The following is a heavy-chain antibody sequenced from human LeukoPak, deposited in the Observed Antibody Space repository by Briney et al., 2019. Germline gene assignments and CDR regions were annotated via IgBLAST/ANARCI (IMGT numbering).Heavy chain of an antibody. CDR1: GFTFTNYA. CDR2: TVGSRPDT. CDR3: AKGLLWFGELYADHDAFDI. Sequence: GGSLRLSCAASGFTFTNYAMSWVRQTPGKGLEWVAATVGSRPDTYHADSVKGRFTVSRDNSRNTLYLQMNSLRAEDTAVYYCAKGLLWFGELYADHDAFDIWGQGTMVTVSS. V-gene: IGHV3-23*01. J-gene: IGHJ3*02. D-gene: IGHD3-10*01.